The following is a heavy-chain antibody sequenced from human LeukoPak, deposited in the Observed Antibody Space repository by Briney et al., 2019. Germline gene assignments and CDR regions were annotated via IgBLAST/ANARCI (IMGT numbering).Heavy chain of an antibody. V-gene: IGHV4-61*02. CDR2: IYTSGST. J-gene: IGHJ4*02. CDR1: GGSISSGSYY. CDR3: ARWGSGLKAYFDY. D-gene: IGHD2-15*01. Sequence: SETLSLTCTVSGGSISSGSYYWSWIRQPAGKGLEWIGRIYTSGSTNYNPSLKSRVTISVDTSKNQFSLKLSSVTAADTAVYYCARWGSGLKAYFDYWGQGTLVTVSS.